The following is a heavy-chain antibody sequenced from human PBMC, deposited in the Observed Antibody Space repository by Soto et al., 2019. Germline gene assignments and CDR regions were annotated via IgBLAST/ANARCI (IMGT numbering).Heavy chain of an antibody. CDR1: GFTFSSDG. CDR2: IWYDGSNK. J-gene: IGHJ6*02. V-gene: IGHV3-33*01. Sequence: PGVTLRRSGSASGFTFSSDGMHLVRQDPGKGLEWVPVIWYDGSNKYYAEYVKGRFTISRDNSKNTQYQQMNNQRAEDTDEYYCARGPLRRIAAAATHYYYGMDVWGQGTTVTVSS. D-gene: IGHD6-13*01. CDR3: ARGPLRRIAAAATHYYYGMDV.